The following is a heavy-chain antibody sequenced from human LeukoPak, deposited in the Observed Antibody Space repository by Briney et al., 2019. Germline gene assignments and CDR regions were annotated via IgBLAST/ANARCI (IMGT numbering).Heavy chain of an antibody. D-gene: IGHD2-21*02. CDR3: ARGDPYCGGDCYSDYYYYMDV. J-gene: IGHJ6*03. V-gene: IGHV1-69*05. CDR2: IIPIFGTA. Sequence: ASVKVSCKASGGTFSSYAISWVRQAPGQGLEWMGGIIPIFGTANYAQKFQGRVTITTDESTSTAYMELSSLRSEDTAVYYCARGDPYCGGDCYSDYYYYMDVWGKGTTVTVSS. CDR1: GGTFSSYA.